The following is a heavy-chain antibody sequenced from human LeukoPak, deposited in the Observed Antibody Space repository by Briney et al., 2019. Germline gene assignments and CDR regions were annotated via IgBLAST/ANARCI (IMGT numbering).Heavy chain of an antibody. V-gene: IGHV3-30-3*01. J-gene: IGHJ3*02. D-gene: IGHD6-19*01. CDR2: VSADGNSK. CDR3: ARGTYSSGRCDVFDI. CDR1: GFTLSSSPA. Sequence: PGRSLRLSCAASGFTLSSSPAMHWVRQAPGKGLEWVAAVSADGNSKFFADSVKGRFTISSDIPKNALHLEMNSLRLEDTAVYYCARGTYSSGRCDVFDIWGQGTMVTVCS.